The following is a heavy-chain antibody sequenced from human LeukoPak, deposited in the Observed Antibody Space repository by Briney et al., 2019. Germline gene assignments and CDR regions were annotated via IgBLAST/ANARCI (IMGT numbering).Heavy chain of an antibody. V-gene: IGHV3-33*01. CDR2: IWYDGSNK. J-gene: IGHJ5*02. Sequence: GGSLRLSCAASGFTFSSYGMHWIRQAPGKGLEWVAVIWYDGSNKYYADSVKGRFTISRDNSKNTLYLQMNSLRAEDTAVYYCARDYTSSGWYINNWFDPWGQGTLVTVSS. CDR3: ARDYTSSGWYINNWFDP. D-gene: IGHD6-19*01. CDR1: GFTFSSYG.